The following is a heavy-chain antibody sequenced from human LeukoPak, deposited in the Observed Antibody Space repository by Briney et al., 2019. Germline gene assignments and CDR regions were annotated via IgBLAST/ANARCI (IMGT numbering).Heavy chain of an antibody. Sequence: PSETLSLTCAVYGGSFSGYYWSWIRQPPGKGLEWIGEINHSGSTNYNPSLKSRVTISVDTSKNQFSLKLSSVTAADTAVYYCARVSDYVWGSYRYFDYWGQGTLVTVSS. D-gene: IGHD3-16*02. J-gene: IGHJ4*02. CDR2: INHSGST. CDR1: GGSFSGYY. CDR3: ARVSDYVWGSYRYFDY. V-gene: IGHV4-34*01.